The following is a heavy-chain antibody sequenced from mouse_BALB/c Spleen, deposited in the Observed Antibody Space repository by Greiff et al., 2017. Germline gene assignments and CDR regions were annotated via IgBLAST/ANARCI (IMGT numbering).Heavy chain of an antibody. Sequence: VQRVESGPGLVAPSQSLSITCTVSGFSLTGYGVNWVRQPPGKGLEWLGMIWGDGSTDYNSALKSRLSISKDNSKSQVFLKMNSLQTDDTARYYCARDEGWLPSYAMDYWGQGTSVTVSS. CDR1: GFSLTGYG. CDR3: ARDEGWLPSYAMDY. D-gene: IGHD2-3*01. J-gene: IGHJ4*01. V-gene: IGHV2-6-7*01. CDR2: IWGDGST.